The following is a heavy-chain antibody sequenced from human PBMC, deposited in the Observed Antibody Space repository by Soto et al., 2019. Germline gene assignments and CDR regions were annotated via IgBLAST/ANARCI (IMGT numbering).Heavy chain of an antibody. V-gene: IGHV3-21*01. D-gene: IGHD3-10*01. CDR1: GFTFSSYS. CDR3: AREAWFGELLRYYYYGMDV. J-gene: IGHJ6*02. Sequence: EVQLVESGGGLVKPGGSLRLSCAASGFTFSSYSMNWVRQAPGKGLEWVSSISSSSSYIYYADSVKGRFTISRDNAKNSLYLQMKSLRAEDTAVYYCAREAWFGELLRYYYYGMDVWCQGTTVTVSS. CDR2: ISSSSSYI.